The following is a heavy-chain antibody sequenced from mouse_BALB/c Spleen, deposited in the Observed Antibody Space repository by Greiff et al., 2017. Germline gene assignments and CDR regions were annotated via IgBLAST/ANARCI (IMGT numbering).Heavy chain of an antibody. CDR2: IWSGGST. D-gene: IGHD2-10*02. J-gene: IGHJ4*01. CDR1: GFSLTSYG. CDR3: ARNWQYGNYDYAMDY. Sequence: QVQLKESGPGLVQPSQSLSITCTVSGFSLTSYGVHWVRQSPGKGLEWLGVIWSGGSTDYNAAFISRLSISKDNSKSQVFFKMNSLQADDTAIYYCARNWQYGNYDYAMDYWGQGTSVTVSS. V-gene: IGHV2-4-1*01.